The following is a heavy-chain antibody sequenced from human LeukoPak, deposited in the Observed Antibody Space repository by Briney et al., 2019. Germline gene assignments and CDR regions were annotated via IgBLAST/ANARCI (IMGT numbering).Heavy chain of an antibody. V-gene: IGHV1-69*04. D-gene: IGHD3-9*01. J-gene: IGHJ6*02. CDR2: IIPILGIA. Sequence: GSSVKVSCKASGGTFSSYAISWVRQAPGQGLEWMGRIIPILGIANYAQKFQGRVTITADKSTSTAYMELSSLRSEDTAVYYCARHYDILTGYPYGMDVWGQGTTVTVSS. CDR3: ARHYDILTGYPYGMDV. CDR1: GGTFSSYA.